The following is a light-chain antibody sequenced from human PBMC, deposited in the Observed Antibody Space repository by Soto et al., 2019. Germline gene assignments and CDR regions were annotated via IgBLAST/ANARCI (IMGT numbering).Light chain of an antibody. CDR1: SSDVGGYNY. CDR2: DVS. Sequence: SALTQPASVSGSPGQSITISCTGTSSDVGGYNYVSWYQQHPGKAPKLMIYDVSNRPSGVSNRFSGSKSGNTASLTISGLQAEDEADYYCSSYISSSTLVVFGGGTKLTVL. V-gene: IGLV2-14*01. J-gene: IGLJ2*01. CDR3: SSYISSSTLVV.